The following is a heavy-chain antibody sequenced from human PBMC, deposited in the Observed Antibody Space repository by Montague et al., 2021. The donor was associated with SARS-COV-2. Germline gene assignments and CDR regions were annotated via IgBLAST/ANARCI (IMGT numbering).Heavy chain of an antibody. D-gene: IGHD3-10*01. Sequence: ETLSLTCTVSGGSISSYYWSWIQQPAGKGLGWIGRIYTSGTTNYNPSLKSRVTMSVDTSKNQFSLKLSSVTAADTAVYYCAGGSGIINFYNSGMDVWGQGTTVTVSS. V-gene: IGHV4-4*07. CDR2: IYTSGTT. CDR1: GGSISSYY. J-gene: IGHJ6*02. CDR3: AGGSGIINFYNSGMDV.